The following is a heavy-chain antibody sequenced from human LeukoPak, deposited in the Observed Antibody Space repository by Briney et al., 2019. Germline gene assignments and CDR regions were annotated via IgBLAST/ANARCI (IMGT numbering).Heavy chain of an antibody. CDR1: GFTFTSYG. V-gene: IGHV3-30*02. D-gene: IGHD1-26*01. J-gene: IGHJ3*02. Sequence: GGSLTLSCTTSGFTFTSYGMHWVRQAPGKELEWVAFIRYDGYDKYYGASVKGRFTISRDNSKNTLYLQMNSLRAEDTAMYYCTKDYYAFDIWGQGTMVTVSS. CDR3: TKDYYAFDI. CDR2: IRYDGYDK.